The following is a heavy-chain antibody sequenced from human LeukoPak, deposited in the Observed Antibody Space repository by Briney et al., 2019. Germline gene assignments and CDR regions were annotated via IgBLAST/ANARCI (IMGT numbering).Heavy chain of an antibody. V-gene: IGHV4-39*07. D-gene: IGHD1-20*01. J-gene: IGHJ4*02. CDR2: IYYSGST. CDR3: ARVNWSYFDY. Sequence: SETLSLTCTVSGASISSSSYYWGWIRQPPGKGLEWIGSIYYSGSTYYNPSLKSRVTISVDTSKNQFSLKLSSVTAADTAVYYCARVNWSYFDYWGQGTLVTVSS. CDR1: GASISSSSYY.